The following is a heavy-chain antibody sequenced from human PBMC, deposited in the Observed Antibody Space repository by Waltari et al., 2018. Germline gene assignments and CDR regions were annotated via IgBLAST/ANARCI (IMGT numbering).Heavy chain of an antibody. CDR2: IYWNDDK. J-gene: IGHJ4*02. Sequence: QITLKESGPTLVKPTQTLTLTCTFSGFSLSTSGVGVGWIRQPPGKALDWLALIYWNDDKRYSPSLKSRLTITKDTSKNQVVLTMTNMDPVDTATYYCAHTLTLVPFDYWGQGTLVTVSS. CDR1: GFSLSTSGVG. CDR3: AHTLTLVPFDY. V-gene: IGHV2-5*01.